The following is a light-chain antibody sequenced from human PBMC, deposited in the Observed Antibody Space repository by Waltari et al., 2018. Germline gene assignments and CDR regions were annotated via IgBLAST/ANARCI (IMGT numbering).Light chain of an antibody. J-gene: IGLJ3*02. CDR2: YDD. CDR1: NSTIGNNA. CDR3: AVWDDSLNGVV. Sequence: QSVVTQPPSVSEAPRQRVTISCSGSNSTIGNNAVNRYQQLPGRAPKLLIYYDDLMPSGVSDRFSGSKSGTSASLAISGLQSEDEADYFCAVWDDSLNGVVFGGGTKLNVL. V-gene: IGLV1-36*01.